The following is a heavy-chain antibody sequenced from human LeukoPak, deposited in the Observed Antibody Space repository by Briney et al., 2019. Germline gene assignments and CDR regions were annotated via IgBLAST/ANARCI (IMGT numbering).Heavy chain of an antibody. CDR2: INPNSGGT. D-gene: IGHD3-10*01. CDR3: ARKLLWFGEYGY. V-gene: IGHV1-2*02. J-gene: IGHJ4*02. CDR1: GYTFTGYY. Sequence: VSVKVSCKASGYTFTGYYMHWVRQAPGQGLEWMGWINPNSGGTNYAQKFQGRVTMTRDTSISTAYMELSRLRSDDTAVYYCARKLLWFGEYGYWGQGTLVTVSS.